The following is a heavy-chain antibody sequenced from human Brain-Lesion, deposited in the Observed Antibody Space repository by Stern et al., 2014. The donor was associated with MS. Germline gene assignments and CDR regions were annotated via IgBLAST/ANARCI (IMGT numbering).Heavy chain of an antibody. CDR2: RTWNGGST. CDR3: AGGLGF. J-gene: IGHJ4*02. Sequence: EVQLLESGGVVVQPGGSLRLSCAASGFTFDDYAMNWVRQAPGRGLEWVSLRTWNGGSTSYTDSVKGRFSISRDNRKSFLYLQMNSLRPEDTALYYCAGGLGFWGRGTLVTVSS. CDR1: GFTFDDYA. V-gene: IGHV3-43D*03. D-gene: IGHD2-21*01.